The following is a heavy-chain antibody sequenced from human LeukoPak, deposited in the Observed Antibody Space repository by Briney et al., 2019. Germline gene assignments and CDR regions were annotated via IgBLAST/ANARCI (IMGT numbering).Heavy chain of an antibody. CDR1: GFTSSIYA. CDR2: FSGSGGTT. Sequence: GGSLRLSWAASGFTSSIYAMNWVRQAPGRGLEWVSGFSGSGGTTYYADSVKGRFTISRDNSKNTLYLQMNSLRAEDTAVYYCANGNRCTSPNCLGYYYFYMDVWGKGTTVTVSS. V-gene: IGHV3-23*01. D-gene: IGHD2-8*01. CDR3: ANGNRCTSPNCLGYYYFYMDV. J-gene: IGHJ6*03.